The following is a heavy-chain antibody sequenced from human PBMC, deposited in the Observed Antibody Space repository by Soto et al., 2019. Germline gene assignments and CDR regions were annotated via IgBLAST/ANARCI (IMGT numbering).Heavy chain of an antibody. J-gene: IGHJ4*02. CDR2: INGGDGQK. Sequence: QVHLVQSGAEVKRPGASVKISCKASGYTFTIHAIHWVRQAPGQRLEWMGWINGGDGQKQYSQNFQGRVTLTRDTSATTAYMELSSLTSEDTAVYYCARGLFGSADHWGQGTLVSVSS. V-gene: IGHV1-3*01. CDR3: ARGLFGSADH. D-gene: IGHD3-10*01. CDR1: GYTFTIHA.